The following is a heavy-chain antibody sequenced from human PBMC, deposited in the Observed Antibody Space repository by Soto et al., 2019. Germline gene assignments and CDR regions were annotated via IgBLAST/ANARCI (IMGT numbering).Heavy chain of an antibody. V-gene: IGHV3-48*02. Sequence: GGSLRISCAASGFTFSSYSMNWVRQAPGKGQEWVSYISSSSSTIYYADSVKGRFTISRDNAKNSLYLQMNSLRDEDTAVYYCARDLFGSGWEYNSDYSGQTLLVSVS. J-gene: IGHJ4*02. CDR3: ARDLFGSGWEYNSDY. D-gene: IGHD6-19*01. CDR2: ISSSSSTI. CDR1: GFTFSSYS.